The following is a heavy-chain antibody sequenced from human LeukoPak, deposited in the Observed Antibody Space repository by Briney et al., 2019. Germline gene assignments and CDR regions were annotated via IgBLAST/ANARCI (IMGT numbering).Heavy chain of an antibody. J-gene: IGHJ4*02. CDR1: GFTFKNYA. CDR3: AREMTIITYSFDS. D-gene: IGHD5-24*01. Sequence: GGSLRLSCAASGFTFKNYAMNWVRQSPGQGLEWVSTISGDAVTSWYADSVKGRFTISRDNSKNTLYLQMNSLRAEDTAVYYCAREMTIITYSFDSWGQGTLVTVSS. CDR2: ISGDAVTS. V-gene: IGHV3-23*01.